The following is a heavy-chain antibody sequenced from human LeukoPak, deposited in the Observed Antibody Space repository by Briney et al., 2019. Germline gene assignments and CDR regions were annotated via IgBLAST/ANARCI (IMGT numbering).Heavy chain of an antibody. V-gene: IGHV1-69*06. Sequence: GASVKVSCKASGYTFTGYYMHWVRQAPGQGLEWMGGIIPIFGTANYAQKFQGRVTITPDKSTSTAYMELSSLRSEDTAVYYCARSSIIAAAGPYYFDYWGQGTLVTVSS. CDR2: IIPIFGTA. CDR1: GYTFTGYY. D-gene: IGHD6-13*01. J-gene: IGHJ4*02. CDR3: ARSSIIAAAGPYYFDY.